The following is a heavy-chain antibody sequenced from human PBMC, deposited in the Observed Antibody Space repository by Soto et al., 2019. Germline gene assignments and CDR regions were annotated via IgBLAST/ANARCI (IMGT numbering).Heavy chain of an antibody. CDR1: GFNVSSNY. V-gene: IGHV3-53*04. J-gene: IGHJ6*03. Sequence: PGGSLRLSCAVSGFNVSSNYMSWVRQAPGKGLEWVTVIYSGGSTYYADSVKGRFTISRHNSKNTLYLQMISLRAEDTAVYYCARERPLWFGEWPDYYYYYMDVWGKGTTVTVSS. D-gene: IGHD3-10*01. CDR2: IYSGGST. CDR3: ARERPLWFGEWPDYYYYYMDV.